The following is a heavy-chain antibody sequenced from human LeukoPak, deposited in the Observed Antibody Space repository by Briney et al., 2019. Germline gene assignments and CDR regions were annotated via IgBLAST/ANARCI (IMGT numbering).Heavy chain of an antibody. CDR1: GFTFTGYY. CDR2: INPNSGGT. Sequence: KVSCKASGFTFTGYYMHWVRQAPGQGLEWMGWINPNSGGTNYAQKFQGRVTMTRDTSITTAYMELTSLRSDDTAVYYCARDLFYSVSGTYYNVGRVFNYWGQGTLVTVSS. CDR3: ARDLFYSVSGTYYNVGRVFNY. V-gene: IGHV1-2*02. J-gene: IGHJ4*02. D-gene: IGHD3-10*01.